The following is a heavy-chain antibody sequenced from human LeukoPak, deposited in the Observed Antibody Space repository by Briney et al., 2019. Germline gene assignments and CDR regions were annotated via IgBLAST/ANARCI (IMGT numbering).Heavy chain of an antibody. CDR3: ARDLGIALTGLDAFDI. J-gene: IGHJ3*02. CDR1: GGSISSSGYY. V-gene: IGHV4-31*03. D-gene: IGHD3-16*01. CDR2: IYYSGNT. Sequence: SQTLSLTCTVSGGSISSSGYYWNWIRQHPGKGLERIGYIYYSGNTYYNPSLKSRVAISVDTSKNQFSLKLSSVTAADTAVYYCARDLGIALTGLDAFDIWGHGTLVTVSS.